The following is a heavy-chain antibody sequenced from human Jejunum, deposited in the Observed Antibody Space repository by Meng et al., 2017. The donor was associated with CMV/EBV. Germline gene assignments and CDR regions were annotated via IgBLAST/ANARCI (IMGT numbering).Heavy chain of an antibody. CDR2: ISGYNGNT. CDR3: ARDRNVPGNSEFDY. Sequence: QVQRVQSGAEVKKPVASVKVSCKASGYTFTNYVINWVRQAPGQGLEWMGWISGYNGNTNYAQNFQGRVTLTTDTSTSTAYMELRSLRSDDTAVYYCARDRNVPGNSEFDYWGQGTLVTVSS. J-gene: IGHJ4*02. CDR1: GYTFTNYV. V-gene: IGHV1-18*01. D-gene: IGHD6-19*01.